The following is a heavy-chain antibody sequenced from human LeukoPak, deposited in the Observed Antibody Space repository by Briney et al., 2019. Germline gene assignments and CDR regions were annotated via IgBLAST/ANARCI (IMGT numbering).Heavy chain of an antibody. CDR3: AKKETVVSPGNYFDY. Sequence: GGSLRLSCAASGFAFSSYDMNWVRQAPGKGLEWVSAISDGGGNTYYADPVKGRFTISRDNAKNTLYLQMKSLRAEDTAVYYCAKKETVVSPGNYFDYWGQGALVTVSS. D-gene: IGHD4-23*01. V-gene: IGHV3-23*01. CDR1: GFAFSSYD. J-gene: IGHJ4*02. CDR2: ISDGGGNT.